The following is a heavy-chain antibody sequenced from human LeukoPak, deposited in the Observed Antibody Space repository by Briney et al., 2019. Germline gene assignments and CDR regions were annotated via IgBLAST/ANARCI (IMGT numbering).Heavy chain of an antibody. CDR1: GYTFTSYG. J-gene: IGHJ4*02. CDR2: ISAYNGNT. CDR3: ARGSDYGDYEPKFDY. D-gene: IGHD4-17*01. V-gene: IGHV1-18*01. Sequence: GASVKVSCKASGYTFTSYGISWVRQAPGQGLEWMGWISAYNGNTNYAQKLQGRVTMTTDTSTSTAYMELRSLRSDDTAVYYCARGSDYGDYEPKFDYWGQGTLVTVSS.